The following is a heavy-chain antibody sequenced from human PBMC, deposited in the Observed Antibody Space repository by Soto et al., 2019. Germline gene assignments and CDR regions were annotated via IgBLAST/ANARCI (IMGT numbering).Heavy chain of an antibody. J-gene: IGHJ4*02. V-gene: IGHV4-39*01. D-gene: IGHD1-7*01. CDR2: IYYSGST. Sequence: SETLSLTCTVSGGSISSSSYYWGWIRQPPGKGLEWIGSIYYSGSTYSNPSLKSRVTISVDTSKNQFSLKLSSVTAADTAVYYCARHPGVGLTAGTTPIPYFDYWGQGTLVTVSS. CDR1: GGSISSSSYY. CDR3: ARHPGVGLTAGTTPIPYFDY.